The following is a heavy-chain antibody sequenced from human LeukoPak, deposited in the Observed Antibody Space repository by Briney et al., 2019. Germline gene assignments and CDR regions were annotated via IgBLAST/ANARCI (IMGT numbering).Heavy chain of an antibody. CDR3: ARDSGFGELVTYYFDY. D-gene: IGHD3-10*01. V-gene: IGHV3-33*01. CDR2: IWYDGSTK. J-gene: IGHJ4*02. Sequence: GGSLRLSCEASGFTFSGYGFHWVRQAPGKGLEWVAVIWYDGSTKFYANYVKGRFTVSRDNSKNTLYLQMNILRPEDTAIYYCARDSGFGELVTYYFDYWGQGTLVTVSS. CDR1: GFTFSGYG.